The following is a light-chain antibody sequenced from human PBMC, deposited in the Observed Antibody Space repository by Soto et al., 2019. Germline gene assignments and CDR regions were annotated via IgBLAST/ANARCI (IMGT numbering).Light chain of an antibody. CDR3: QESHST. J-gene: IGKJ2*01. Sequence: ASVGDSVTITCRASQSIGTYLDWYQHKPGKAPKLLIYAASSLQSGVPSRFSGSGSGTDFTLTISSLQPEDFATYYCQESHSTFGQGTKVDIK. V-gene: IGKV1-39*01. CDR1: QSIGTY. CDR2: AAS.